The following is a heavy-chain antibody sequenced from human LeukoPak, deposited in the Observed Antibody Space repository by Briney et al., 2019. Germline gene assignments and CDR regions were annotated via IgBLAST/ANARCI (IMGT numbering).Heavy chain of an antibody. J-gene: IGHJ5*02. CDR3: ATHYSSSWRNNWFDP. CDR1: GGSFSGYY. V-gene: IGHV4-34*01. D-gene: IGHD6-13*01. CDR2: INHSGST. Sequence: ASPTLSLTYAVYGGSFSGYYWSWIRQPPGKWLEWLGEINHSGSTNYNPSLKSRVTISVDTSKNQFSLKLSSVTAADTAVYYCATHYSSSWRNNWFDPWGQGTLVTVSS.